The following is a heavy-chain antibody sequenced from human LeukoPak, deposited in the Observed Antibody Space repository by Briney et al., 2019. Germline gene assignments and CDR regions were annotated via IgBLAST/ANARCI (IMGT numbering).Heavy chain of an antibody. J-gene: IGHJ6*02. Sequence: ASVKVSCKASGYTFTSYDINWVRQATGQGLEWIGWMNPNSGNTGYAQKFQGRVTMTRNTSISTAYMELSSLRSEDTAVYYCARIVAVAVPYGMDVWGQGTTVTVSS. CDR3: ARIVAVAVPYGMDV. CDR1: GYTFTSYD. D-gene: IGHD6-19*01. CDR2: MNPNSGNT. V-gene: IGHV1-8*01.